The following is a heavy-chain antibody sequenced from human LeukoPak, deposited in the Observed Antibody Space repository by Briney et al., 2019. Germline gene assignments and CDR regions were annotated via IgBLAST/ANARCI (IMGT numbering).Heavy chain of an antibody. CDR1: GYTFTAYY. J-gene: IGHJ5*02. V-gene: IGHV1-2*02. D-gene: IGHD3-22*01. CDR3: AREGTYDYDTNWFDP. CDR2: INPNSGGT. Sequence: GALVKVSCKASGYTFTAYYMHWVRQAPGQGLEWMGWINPNSGGTNYAQKFQGRVTMTRDTSISTAYMELSRLRSDDSAVYYCAREGTYDYDTNWFDPWGQGTLVTVSS.